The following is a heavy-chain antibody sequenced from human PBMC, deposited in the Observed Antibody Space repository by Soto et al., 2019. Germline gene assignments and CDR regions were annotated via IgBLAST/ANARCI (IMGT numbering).Heavy chain of an antibody. Sequence: SETLSLTCTVSGGSISSYYWSWIRQPSGKGLEWIGYIYYSGSTNYNPSLKSRVTISVDTSKNQFSLKLSSVTAADTAVYYCARYEGSGSFPDYFDYWGQGTLVTVSS. J-gene: IGHJ4*02. D-gene: IGHD3-3*01. CDR3: ARYEGSGSFPDYFDY. V-gene: IGHV4-59*01. CDR1: GGSISSYY. CDR2: IYYSGST.